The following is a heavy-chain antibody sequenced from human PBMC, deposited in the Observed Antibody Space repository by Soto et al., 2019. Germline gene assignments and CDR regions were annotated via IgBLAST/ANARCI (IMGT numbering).Heavy chain of an antibody. CDR2: INHSGST. CDR1: GYSISSGYY. D-gene: IGHD4-4*01. V-gene: IGHV4-34*01. CDR3: ASPFYDYKHYYGMDV. J-gene: IGHJ6*02. Sequence: SETLSLTCAVSGYSISSGYYWSWIRQPPGKGLEWIGEINHSGSTNYNPSLKSRVTISVDTSKNQFSLKLSSVTAADTAVYYCASPFYDYKHYYGMDVWGQGTTVTV.